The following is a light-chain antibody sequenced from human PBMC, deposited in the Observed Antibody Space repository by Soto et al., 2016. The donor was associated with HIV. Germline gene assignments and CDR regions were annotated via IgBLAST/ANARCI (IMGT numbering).Light chain of an antibody. CDR2: DNN. CDR1: RSNIGNNF. J-gene: IGLJ1*01. CDR3: GTWATWDSGLTAGYV. Sequence: QSVLTQPPSMSAAPGQKVTISCSGSRSNIGNNFVSWYQQFPGTAPRLLIYDNNKRPSGISDRFSGSKSATSATLTITGLQTGDEADYYCGTWATWDSGLTAGYVFGSGTKVNIL. V-gene: IGLV1-51*01.